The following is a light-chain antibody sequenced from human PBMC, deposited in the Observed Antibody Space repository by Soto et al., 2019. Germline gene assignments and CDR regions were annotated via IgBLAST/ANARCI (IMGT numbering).Light chain of an antibody. CDR3: SSYTSDNRNYV. V-gene: IGLV2-14*01. Sequence: QSALTQPASVSGSPGQSITISCTGSSSDVGAYTSVSWYQQHPGKAPKLMIYEVSNWPSGVSRRFSGSKSGNTASLTISGLKAEDEAHYYCSSYTSDNRNYVFGTGTKLTVL. J-gene: IGLJ1*01. CDR1: SSDVGAYTS. CDR2: EVS.